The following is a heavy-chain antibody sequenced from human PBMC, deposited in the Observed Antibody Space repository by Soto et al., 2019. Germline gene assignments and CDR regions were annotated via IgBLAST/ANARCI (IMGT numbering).Heavy chain of an antibody. CDR1: GFTFSSYG. D-gene: IGHD5-12*01. Sequence: QVQLVESGGGVGQPGRSLRLSCAASGFTFSSYGMHWVRQAPGKGLEWVAVIWYDGSNKYYADSVKGRFTISRDNSKNTLYLQMNSLRAEDTAVYYCACSTTHDAFEIWGQGTMVTVSS. V-gene: IGHV3-33*01. CDR2: IWYDGSNK. J-gene: IGHJ3*02. CDR3: ACSTTHDAFEI.